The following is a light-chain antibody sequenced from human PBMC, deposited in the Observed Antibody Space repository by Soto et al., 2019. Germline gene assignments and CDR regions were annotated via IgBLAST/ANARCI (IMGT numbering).Light chain of an antibody. CDR2: GAS. J-gene: IGKJ2*01. CDR3: QQTYSNPYT. V-gene: IGKV1-39*01. Sequence: DIQMTQSPSSLSASVGDRVTITCRASQTISNFLNWYHQRPGKAPKLLIFGASSLQSGVPSKFTGSGSGTDFTLTISDLQPEDFATYYCQQTYSNPYTFGQGTNLEIK. CDR1: QTISNF.